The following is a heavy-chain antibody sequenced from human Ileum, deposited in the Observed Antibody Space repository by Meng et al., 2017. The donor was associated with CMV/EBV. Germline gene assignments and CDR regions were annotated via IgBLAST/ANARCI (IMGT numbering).Heavy chain of an antibody. CDR1: RYTFNDYY. CDR3: MAQRGYGYAPTFDS. J-gene: IGHJ4*02. D-gene: IGHD5-18*01. V-gene: IGHV1-2*02. Sequence: ASVKVSCKASRYTFNDYYMHWVRQAPGQGPEWMGWINPNNGDTNYAQKFQGRVTMSRDSSISSAYMQLSSLASDDTAVYYCMAQRGYGYAPTFDSWGQGTLVTVSS. CDR2: INPNNGDT.